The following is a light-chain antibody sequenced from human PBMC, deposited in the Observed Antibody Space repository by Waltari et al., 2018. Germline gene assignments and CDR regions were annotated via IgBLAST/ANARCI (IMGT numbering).Light chain of an antibody. V-gene: IGKV3-15*01. CDR3: QQYNALPPWT. Sequence: EIVVTQSPATLSVSPGERAILPCRASQSISNNLAWYQQKPGQAPRLLIYGASARASGIPARFSGSRSGTEFTLTIASLQSEDFAVYYCQQYNALPPWTFGQGTRVEIK. J-gene: IGKJ1*01. CDR2: GAS. CDR1: QSISNN.